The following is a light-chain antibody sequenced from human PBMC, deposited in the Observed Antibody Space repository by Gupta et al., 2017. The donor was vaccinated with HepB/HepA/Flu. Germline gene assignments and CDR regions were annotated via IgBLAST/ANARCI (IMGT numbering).Light chain of an antibody. Sequence: EIVLPHSPATLSLSPGERATLSCRASHNVSCYLACYQQKPGQAPRLRNYDTDNGSTGIPARFSGSGSRTDFTLTISSQEPEDFAVYYCQQRNIWPITFGQGTQMEIK. CDR2: DTD. CDR1: HNVSCY. V-gene: IGKV3-11*01. CDR3: QQRNIWPIT. J-gene: IGKJ5*01.